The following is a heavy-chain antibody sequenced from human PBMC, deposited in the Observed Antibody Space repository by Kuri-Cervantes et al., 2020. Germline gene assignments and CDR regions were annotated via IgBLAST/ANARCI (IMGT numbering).Heavy chain of an antibody. J-gene: IGHJ4*02. Sequence: GGSLRLSCAASGFTFSNAWMSWVRQAPGKGLEWVAVIWYDGSNKYYADSVKGRFTISRDNSKNTLYLQMNSLRAEDTAVYYCAKEGVEYCSSTSCLSSFDYWGQGTLVTVSS. V-gene: IGHV3-33*06. D-gene: IGHD2-2*01. CDR1: GFTFSNAW. CDR2: IWYDGSNK. CDR3: AKEGVEYCSSTSCLSSFDY.